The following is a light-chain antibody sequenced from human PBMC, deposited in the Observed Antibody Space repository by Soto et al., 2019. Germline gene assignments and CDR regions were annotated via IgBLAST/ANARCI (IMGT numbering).Light chain of an antibody. Sequence: AIQMTQSPSSLSASVGDRVTITCRASQAISTDLGWYQQRPGKAPKLLIYGTSNLQSGVPSRFSGSGSGTDFTLTISSLQPEDFATYYCLQDYSYPRTFGQGTKVDIK. V-gene: IGKV1-6*01. CDR3: LQDYSYPRT. CDR1: QAISTD. CDR2: GTS. J-gene: IGKJ1*01.